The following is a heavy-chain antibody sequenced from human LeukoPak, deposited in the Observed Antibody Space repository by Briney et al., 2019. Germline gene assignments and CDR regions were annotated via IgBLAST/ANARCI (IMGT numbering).Heavy chain of an antibody. J-gene: IGHJ4*02. CDR3: ARAYYYDSSGYYYYFDY. D-gene: IGHD3-22*01. CDR1: GYTFTSYG. CDR2: ISAYNGNT. V-gene: IGHV1-18*01. Sequence: ASVTASCKASGYTFTSYGISWVRQAPGQGLEWMGWISAYNGNTNYAQKLQGGVTMTTDTSTSTAYMELRSLRSDDTAVYYCARAYYYDSSGYYYYFDYWGQGTLVTVSS.